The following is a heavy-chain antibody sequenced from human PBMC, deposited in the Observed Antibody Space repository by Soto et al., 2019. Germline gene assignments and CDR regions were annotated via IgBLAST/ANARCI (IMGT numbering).Heavy chain of an antibody. CDR3: ARERLSYFDWPLGY. D-gene: IGHD3-9*01. CDR1: GFTFSSYW. CDR2: INSDGSST. V-gene: IGHV3-74*01. Sequence: PGGSLRLSCAASGFTFSSYWMHWVRQAPGKGLVWVSRINSDGSSTSYADSVKGRFTISRDNAKNTLYLQMNSLRAEDTAVYYCARERLSYFDWPLGYWGQGTLVTVSS. J-gene: IGHJ4*02.